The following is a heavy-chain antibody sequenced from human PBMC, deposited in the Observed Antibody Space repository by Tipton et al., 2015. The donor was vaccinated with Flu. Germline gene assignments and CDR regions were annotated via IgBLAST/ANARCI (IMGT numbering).Heavy chain of an antibody. J-gene: IGHJ5*02. Sequence: QLVQSGAEVKKPGSSVKVSCKASGGTFGSYAISWVRQAPGQGLEWMGGINPIFGTANYAQKFQGRVTITADESTSTAYMELSSLRSEVTAGYFCARGVPNLETVDWFDPWGQGTLVTVSS. D-gene: IGHD3-3*01. CDR3: ARGVPNLETVDWFDP. V-gene: IGHV1-69*01. CDR1: GGTFGSYA. CDR2: INPIFGTA.